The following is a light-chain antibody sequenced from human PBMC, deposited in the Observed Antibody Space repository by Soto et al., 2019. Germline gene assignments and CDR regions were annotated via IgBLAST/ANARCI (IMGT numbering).Light chain of an antibody. CDR3: SAWDDSLSGYV. Sequence: QSVLTQPPSASGTHGQRVTISCSGSSYNIGSNYVYWYQQLPGTAPKLLIYRNNQRPSGVPDRFSGSKSGTSASLAISGLRSEDEADYYCSAWDDSLSGYVFGTGTKLTVL. CDR2: RNN. J-gene: IGLJ1*01. CDR1: SYNIGSNY. V-gene: IGLV1-47*01.